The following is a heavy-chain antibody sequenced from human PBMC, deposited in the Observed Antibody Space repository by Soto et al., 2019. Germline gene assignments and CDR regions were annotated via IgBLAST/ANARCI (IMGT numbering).Heavy chain of an antibody. CDR3: ASDYYYGSGSYLYYFDY. CDR1: GGTFSSYA. Sequence: SVKVSCKASGGTFSSYAISWVRQAPGQGLEWMGGIIPIFGTANYAQKFQGRVTITADESTSTAYMELSSLRSEDTAVYYCASDYYYGSGSYLYYFDYWGQGTLVTVS. J-gene: IGHJ4*02. CDR2: IIPIFGTA. V-gene: IGHV1-69*13. D-gene: IGHD3-10*01.